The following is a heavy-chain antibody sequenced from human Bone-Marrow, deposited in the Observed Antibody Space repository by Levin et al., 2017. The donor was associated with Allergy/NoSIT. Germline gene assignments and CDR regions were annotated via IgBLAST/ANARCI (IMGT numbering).Heavy chain of an antibody. CDR3: ATDPYGSGRYFVSVGRNNWFDP. V-gene: IGHV3-15*05. CDR1: GFTFRNAW. J-gene: IGHJ5*02. CDR2: IKSKTDGGTT. Sequence: GESLKISCAASGFTFRNAWMSWVRQAPGKGLEWVGRIKSKTDGGTTDYAAPVKGRFTISRDDSKNTLYLQMNSLKTEDTAVYYCATDPYGSGRYFVSVGRNNWFDPWGQGTLVTVSS. D-gene: IGHD3-10*01.